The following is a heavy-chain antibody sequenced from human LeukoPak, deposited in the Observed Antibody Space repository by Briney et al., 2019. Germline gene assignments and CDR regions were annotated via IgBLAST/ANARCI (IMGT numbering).Heavy chain of an antibody. CDR1: GYTFTSYD. D-gene: IGHD3-10*01. CDR2: MNPNSGNT. Sequence: ASVKVSCKASGYTFTSYDINWVRQATGQGLEWMGWMNPNSGNTGYAQKFQGRVTMTRNTSISTAYMEPSSLRSEETAVYYCASRSITMVRGVIITFNWFDPWGQGTLVTVSS. J-gene: IGHJ5*02. CDR3: ASRSITMVRGVIITFNWFDP. V-gene: IGHV1-8*01.